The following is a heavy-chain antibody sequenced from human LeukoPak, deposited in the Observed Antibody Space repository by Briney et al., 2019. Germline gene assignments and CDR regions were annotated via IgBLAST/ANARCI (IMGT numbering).Heavy chain of an antibody. CDR1: GGSITSYY. Sequence: SETLSLTCTGSGGSITSYYWSWIRQPPGKGLEWIGHIYYTGITSYNPSLTSRVTISVDTSKNQFSLKLSSVTAADTAVYYCASGRVSGFWSGTPLDYWGQGTLVTVSS. CDR2: IYYTGIT. CDR3: ASGRVSGFWSGTPLDY. V-gene: IGHV4-59*08. J-gene: IGHJ4*02. D-gene: IGHD3-3*01.